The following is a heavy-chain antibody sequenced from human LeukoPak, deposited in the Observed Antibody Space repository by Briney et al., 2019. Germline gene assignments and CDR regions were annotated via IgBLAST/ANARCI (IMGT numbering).Heavy chain of an antibody. J-gene: IGHJ4*02. V-gene: IGHV1-46*02. Sequence: PSVKLSFNASGYTFNNYYLHWVRHAPGQGYERMGIINPRGGSASYAQKFQGRVTMTSDTSTSTFYMDLSSLRAEDTAVYYCAREVGSFYDFWSGYYWGQGTLVAVSS. CDR3: AREVGSFYDFWSGYY. CDR2: INPRGGSA. D-gene: IGHD3-3*01. CDR1: GYTFNNYY.